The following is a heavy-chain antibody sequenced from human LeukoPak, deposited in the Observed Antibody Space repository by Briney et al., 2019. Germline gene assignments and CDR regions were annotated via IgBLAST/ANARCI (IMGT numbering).Heavy chain of an antibody. V-gene: IGHV3-7*03. J-gene: IGHJ6*02. D-gene: IGHD3-16*01. Sequence: GALRPFCSASGFSFSSYWMKWGRPAPRKGLEWVASINHNGNVNYYVDSVKGRFTISRDNAKNSLYLQMSNLRAEDTAVYFCARGGGLDVWGQGATVTVSS. CDR1: GFSFSSYW. CDR3: ARGGGLDV. CDR2: INHNGNVN.